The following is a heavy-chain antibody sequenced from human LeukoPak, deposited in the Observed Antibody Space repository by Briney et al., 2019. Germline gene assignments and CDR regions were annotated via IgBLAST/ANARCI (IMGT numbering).Heavy chain of an antibody. CDR1: GGSISSYY. D-gene: IGHD2-2*01. J-gene: IGHJ3*02. CDR2: IYYSGST. CDR3: ARRGARRTIVVVPAAKYAFDI. Sequence: SETLSLTCTVSGGSISSYYWSWIRQPPGKGLEWIGYIYYSGSTNYNPSLKSRVTISVDTSKNQFSLKLSSVTAADTAVYYCARRGARRTIVVVPAAKYAFDIWGQGTMVTVSS. V-gene: IGHV4-59*12.